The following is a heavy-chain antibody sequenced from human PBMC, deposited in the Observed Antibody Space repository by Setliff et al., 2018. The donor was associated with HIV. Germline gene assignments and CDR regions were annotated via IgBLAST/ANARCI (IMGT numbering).Heavy chain of an antibody. CDR2: INQDGSQK. V-gene: IGHV3-7*01. Sequence: GGSLRLSCAASGFTFSSYAMSWVRQAPGKGLEWVANINQDGSQKYHVDSVKGRFTISRDNAKNSLYLQMNNLGAGDTAVYYCAREIQVVYTGGHYFYGMDVWGQGTTVTVSS. J-gene: IGHJ6*02. CDR1: GFTFSSYA. D-gene: IGHD3-16*01. CDR3: AREIQVVYTGGHYFYGMDV.